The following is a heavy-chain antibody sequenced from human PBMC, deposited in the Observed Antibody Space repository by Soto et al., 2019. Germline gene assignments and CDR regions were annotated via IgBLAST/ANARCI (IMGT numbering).Heavy chain of an antibody. D-gene: IGHD3-10*01. J-gene: IGHJ4*02. CDR3: AKGVVREPAYFDY. V-gene: IGHV3-30*18. CDR2: ISYDGRNE. Sequence: QVQMVESGGGVAQPGRSLRLSCTVSGFTFSAFAMYWVRQAPGKGLEWVALISYDGRNEDYAESVRGRFTISRDNSKNTLYLDMNGLSAEDSAVYFCAKGVVREPAYFDYWGQGTLVTVSS. CDR1: GFTFSAFA.